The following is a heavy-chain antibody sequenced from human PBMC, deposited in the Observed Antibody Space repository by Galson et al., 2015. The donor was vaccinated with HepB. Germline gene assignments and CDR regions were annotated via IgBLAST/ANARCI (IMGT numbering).Heavy chain of an antibody. J-gene: IGHJ4*02. Sequence: SLRLSCAASGFTVSSNYMSWVRQAPGKGLEWVSVIYSGGSTYYADSVKGRFTISRDNSKNTLYLQMNSLRAEDTAVYYCARGGSQFSYGYFLNPLGGYWGQGTLVTVSS. D-gene: IGHD5-18*01. CDR2: IYSGGST. CDR1: GFTVSSNY. CDR3: ARGGSQFSYGYFLNPLGGY. V-gene: IGHV3-66*01.